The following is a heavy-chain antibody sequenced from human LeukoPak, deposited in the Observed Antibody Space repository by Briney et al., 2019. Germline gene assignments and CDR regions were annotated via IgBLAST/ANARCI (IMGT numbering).Heavy chain of an antibody. Sequence: SVKVSCKASGGTFSSYAISWVRQAPGQGLEGMGGIIPIFGTANYAKKLQGRVTIKTDESTSTAYMELSSLRSEHTAVYFCARGEISSGWYGRLDYWGQGTLVTVSS. V-gene: IGHV1-69*05. CDR2: IIPIFGTA. J-gene: IGHJ4*02. CDR1: GGTFSSYA. D-gene: IGHD6-19*01. CDR3: ARGEISSGWYGRLDY.